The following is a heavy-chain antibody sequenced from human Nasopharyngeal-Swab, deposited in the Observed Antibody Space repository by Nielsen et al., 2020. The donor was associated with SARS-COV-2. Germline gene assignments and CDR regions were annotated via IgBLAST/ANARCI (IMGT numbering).Heavy chain of an antibody. D-gene: IGHD5-12*01. J-gene: IGHJ6*02. CDR3: AKDRDSGDDSDDYYHYYGMDV. CDR1: GFTFSSYT. CDR2: ISYDASDK. Sequence: GESLKISCAAPGFTFSSYTIHWVRQAPGKGLEWVAVISYDASDKYYADSVKGRFTLSRDNSKNTVYLQMNSLRAEDTAIYYCAKDRDSGDDSDDYYHYYGMDVWGQGTTVTVFS. V-gene: IGHV3-30*04.